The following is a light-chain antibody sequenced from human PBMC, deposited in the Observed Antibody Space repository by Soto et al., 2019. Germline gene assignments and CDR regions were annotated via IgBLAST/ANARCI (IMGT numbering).Light chain of an antibody. J-gene: IGKJ1*01. Sequence: EILLTQSPGTLSLSPGERATLSCRASQSVSSSYLAWYQQKPGQAPRLLIYGASSRATGIPDRFSGSGSGTDFTLKISRVEAEDVGVYYCMQALQTPPAFGQGTKV. CDR1: QSVSSSY. CDR3: MQALQTPPA. CDR2: GAS. V-gene: IGKV3-20*01.